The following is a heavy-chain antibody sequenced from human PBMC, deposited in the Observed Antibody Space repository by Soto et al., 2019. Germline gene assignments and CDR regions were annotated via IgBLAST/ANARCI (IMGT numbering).Heavy chain of an antibody. CDR2: INHSGST. Sequence: SETLSLTCTVSGYSITSGHYWGWIRQPPGKGLEWIASINHSGSTYYNPSLQSRVTISVDTSKNQFSLKVNSVTAADTAVYYCARRGGSSYGYYYYAMDVWGQGTTVTVSS. V-gene: IGHV4-38-2*02. J-gene: IGHJ6*02. CDR3: ARRGGSSYGYYYYAMDV. CDR1: GYSITSGHY. D-gene: IGHD6-6*01.